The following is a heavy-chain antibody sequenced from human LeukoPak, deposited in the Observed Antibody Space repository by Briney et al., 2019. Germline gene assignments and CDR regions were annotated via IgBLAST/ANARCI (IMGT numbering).Heavy chain of an antibody. CDR1: GFTFSSYA. J-gene: IGHJ4*02. D-gene: IGHD3-3*01. CDR3: GKDTDFWYFDY. CDR2: ISGSGGST. Sequence: GASLRLSCAASGFTFSSYAMSWVRQAPGKGLEWVSAISGSGGSTYYADSVKGRFTISRDNSKNTLYLQMNSLRAEDTAVYYCGKDTDFWYFDYWGQGTLVTVSS. V-gene: IGHV3-23*01.